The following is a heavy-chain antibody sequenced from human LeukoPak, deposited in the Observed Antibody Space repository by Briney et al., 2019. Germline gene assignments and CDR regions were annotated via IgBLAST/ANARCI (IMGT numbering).Heavy chain of an antibody. CDR2: IKSKTDGGTA. CDR1: GFTFNNAR. V-gene: IGHV3-15*01. CDR3: ATAGGSGTYYIPFDY. D-gene: IGHD3-10*01. Sequence: GGSLRLSCAASGFTFNNARMTWVRQAPGKGPEWVGRIKSKTDGGTADYAATVKGRFTISRDDSKNTLYLQMNSLETEDASVYYCATAGGSGTYYIPFDYWGQETLVTVSS. J-gene: IGHJ4*02.